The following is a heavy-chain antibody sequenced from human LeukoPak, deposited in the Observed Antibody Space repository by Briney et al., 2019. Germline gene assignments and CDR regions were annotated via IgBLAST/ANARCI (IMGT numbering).Heavy chain of an antibody. J-gene: IGHJ6*03. D-gene: IGHD3-9*01. V-gene: IGHV1-8*01. CDR3: ARASTGYYLYYYYYYMDV. CDR2: MNPNSGNT. CDR1: GYTFTSYD. Sequence: ASVKVSCKASGYTFTSYDINWVRQATGQGLEWMGWMNPNSGNTGYAQKFQGRVTMTRNTSISTAYMELSSLGSEDTAVYYCARASTGYYLYYYYYYMDVWGKGTTVTVSS.